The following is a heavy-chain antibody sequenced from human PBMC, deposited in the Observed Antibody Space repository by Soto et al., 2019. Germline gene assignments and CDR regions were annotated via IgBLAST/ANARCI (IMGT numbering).Heavy chain of an antibody. V-gene: IGHV5-51*01. J-gene: IGHJ6*02. CDR3: ARQLPYGGNSYYGMDV. CDR2: IYPGDSDI. CDR1: GYSFTSYW. D-gene: IGHD2-15*01. Sequence: GESLKISCKGSGYSFTSYWIGWVRQMPGKGLEWMGIIYPGDSDIRYSASFQGQVTISADKSISTAYLQWSGLKASDTAIYYCARQLPYGGNSYYGMDVWGQGTTVTVSS.